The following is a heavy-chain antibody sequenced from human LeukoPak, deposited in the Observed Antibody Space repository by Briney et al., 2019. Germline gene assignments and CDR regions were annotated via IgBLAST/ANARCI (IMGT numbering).Heavy chain of an antibody. CDR3: ASLSGGEEDAFDI. D-gene: IGHD3-10*01. V-gene: IGHV3-21*01. Sequence: TGGSLRLSCAATGFTNWMHWVRQAPGKGLEWVSSISSSSSYIYYADSVKGRFTISRDNAKNSLYLQMNSLRAEDTAVYYCASLSGGEEDAFDIWGQGTMVTVSS. CDR2: ISSSSSYI. J-gene: IGHJ3*02. CDR1: GFTNW.